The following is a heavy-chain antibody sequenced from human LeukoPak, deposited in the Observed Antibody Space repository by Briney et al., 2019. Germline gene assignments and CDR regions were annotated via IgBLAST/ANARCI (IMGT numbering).Heavy chain of an antibody. CDR1: GDSISGYY. J-gene: IGHJ5*02. CDR3: VRPLRGSFDP. Sequence: PSETLSLTCTVSGDSISGYYWSWIRQPPGKGLEWIGEIYHSGSTNYNPSLKSRVTISVDKSKNQFSLKLSSVTAADTAVYYCVRPLRGSFDPWGQGTLVTVSS. D-gene: IGHD3-16*02. CDR2: IYHSGST. V-gene: IGHV4-59*12.